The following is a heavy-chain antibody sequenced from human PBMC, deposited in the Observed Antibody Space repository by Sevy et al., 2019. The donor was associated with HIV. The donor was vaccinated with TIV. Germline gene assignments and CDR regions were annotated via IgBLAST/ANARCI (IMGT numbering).Heavy chain of an antibody. CDR2: ISYDGSNK. J-gene: IGHJ6*02. CDR3: ARPSYGDYDVSGMDV. CDR1: GFTFSSYA. D-gene: IGHD4-17*01. Sequence: GGSLRLSCAASGFTFSSYAMHWVRQAPGKGLEWVAVISYDGSNKYYADSVKGRFTISRDNSKNTLYLQMNSLRAEDTAVYYCARPSYGDYDVSGMDVWGQGTTVIVSS. V-gene: IGHV3-30*04.